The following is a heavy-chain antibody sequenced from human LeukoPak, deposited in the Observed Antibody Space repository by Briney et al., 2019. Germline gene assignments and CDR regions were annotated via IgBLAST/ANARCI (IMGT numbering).Heavy chain of an antibody. CDR1: GFTFSSYA. Sequence: GESLRLSCAASGFTFSSYAMSWVRQAPEKGLEWVSTISGSGGGTYYADSVKDRFTISRDDSKNTLCLQMNSLRAEDTAVYYCAKYGSGSYYTPFDYWGQGTLVTVSS. J-gene: IGHJ4*02. CDR3: AKYGSGSYYTPFDY. D-gene: IGHD3-10*01. V-gene: IGHV3-23*01. CDR2: ISGSGGGT.